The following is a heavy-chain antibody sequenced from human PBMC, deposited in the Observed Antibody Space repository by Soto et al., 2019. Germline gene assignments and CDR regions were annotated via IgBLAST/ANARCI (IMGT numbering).Heavy chain of an antibody. J-gene: IGHJ3*01. CDR1: GASISSGDYY. Sequence: QVQLQESGPGLVKPSETLSLTCTVSGASISSGDYYWSWIRQSPGKGLQWNGYIFHSGETYYTPSLESRLSISIAASKNQFSLTLNSVTAADTAVYFCARSPYVLGAFDAWAQGQWSPSLQ. V-gene: IGHV4-30-4*08. D-gene: IGHD3-10*02. CDR2: IFHSGET. CDR3: ARSPYVLGAFDA.